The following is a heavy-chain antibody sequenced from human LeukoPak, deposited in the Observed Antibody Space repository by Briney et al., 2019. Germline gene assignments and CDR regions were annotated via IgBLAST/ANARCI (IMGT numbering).Heavy chain of an antibody. Sequence: GGSLRLSCAVSGFTFSDFYMSWIRQAPGKGLEWVSYISSSGSTIYYADSVKGRFTISRGNAKNSLYLQMNSLRAEDTAVYYCAKARGGGVTTNFWGQGTLVTVSS. CDR1: GFTFSDFY. J-gene: IGHJ4*02. CDR2: ISSSGSTI. CDR3: AKARGGGVTTNF. V-gene: IGHV3-11*01. D-gene: IGHD4-17*01.